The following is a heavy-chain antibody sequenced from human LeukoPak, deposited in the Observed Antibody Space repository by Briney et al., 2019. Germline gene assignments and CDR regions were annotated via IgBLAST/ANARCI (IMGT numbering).Heavy chain of an antibody. V-gene: IGHV3-30-3*01. CDR3: GRGRGSGSYGPWGYYYYGMDV. CDR2: ISYDGSNK. CDR1: GFTFSSYA. Sequence: QTGGSLRLSCAASGFTFSSYAMHWVRQAPGKGLEWVAVISYDGSNKYYADSVKGRFTISRDNSKNTLYLQMNSLRTRDTAVYYCGRGRGSGSYGPWGYYYYGMDVWGQGTTVTVSS. D-gene: IGHD3-10*01. J-gene: IGHJ6*02.